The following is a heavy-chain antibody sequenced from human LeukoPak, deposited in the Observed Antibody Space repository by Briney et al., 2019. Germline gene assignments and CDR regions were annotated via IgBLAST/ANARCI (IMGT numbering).Heavy chain of an antibody. V-gene: IGHV3-20*04. CDR3: ARDLYYGSGSPSY. CDR2: INWNGGRT. D-gene: IGHD3-10*01. J-gene: IGHJ4*02. CDR1: GFTFDDYG. Sequence: PGGSLRLSCAASGFTFDDYGMSWVRQAPGKGLEWVSGINWNGGRTGYADSVKGRFTISRDNAKNSLHLQMNSLRVEDTALYYCARDLYYGSGSPSYWGQGTLVTVSS.